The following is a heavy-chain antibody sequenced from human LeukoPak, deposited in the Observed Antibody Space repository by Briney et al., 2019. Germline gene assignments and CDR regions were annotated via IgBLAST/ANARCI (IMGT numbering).Heavy chain of an antibody. CDR3: ARHRGGRYSESYLDY. J-gene: IGHJ4*02. CDR2: IYTDGSA. CDR1: GGSIRNYF. D-gene: IGHD5-12*01. V-gene: IGHV4-4*09. Sequence: SETLSLTCTVSGGSIRNYFWSWIRQPPGESLEWIGYIYTDGSATYNPSLESRVSMSVDTSKNKFSLKLSSVTAADTAMYYCARHRGGRYSESYLDYWGQATLVTVSS.